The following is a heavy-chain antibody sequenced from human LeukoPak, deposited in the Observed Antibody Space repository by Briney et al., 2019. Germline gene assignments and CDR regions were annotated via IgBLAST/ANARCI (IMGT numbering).Heavy chain of an antibody. J-gene: IGHJ4*02. Sequence: GGSLRLYCAASGFTFSRYWMTWVRQAPGKGLEWVASINEDGSGKHYVDSVKGRFTISRDNAQKSVYLEMNSLRAEDTAVYYCARVAGVRGVKRGWYFDYWGQGTLVTVSS. V-gene: IGHV3-7*03. D-gene: IGHD3-10*01. CDR1: GFTFSRYW. CDR2: INEDGSGK. CDR3: ARVAGVRGVKRGWYFDY.